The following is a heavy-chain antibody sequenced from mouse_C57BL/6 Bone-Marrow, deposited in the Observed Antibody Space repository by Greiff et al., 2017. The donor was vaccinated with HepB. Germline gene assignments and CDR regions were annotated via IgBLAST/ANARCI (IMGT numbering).Heavy chain of an antibody. CDR3: ARDSSDLYAMDY. CDR1: GYTFTSYW. D-gene: IGHD3-2*02. V-gene: IGHV1-64*01. CDR2: IHPNSGST. Sequence: QVHVKQPGAELVKPGASVKLSCKASGYTFTSYWMHWVKQRPGQGLEWIGMIHPNSGSTNYNEKFKSKATLTVDKSSSTAYMQLSSLTSEDSAVYYCARDSSDLYAMDYWGQGTSVTVSS. J-gene: IGHJ4*01.